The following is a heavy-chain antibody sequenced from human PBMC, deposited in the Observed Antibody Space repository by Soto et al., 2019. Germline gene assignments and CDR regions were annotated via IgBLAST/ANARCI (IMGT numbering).Heavy chain of an antibody. V-gene: IGHV1-69*01. Sequence: QVQLVQSGAEVKKPGSSVKVSCKASGGTFSSYAISWVRQAPGQGLEWMGGIIPIFGTANYAQKFQGRVTITADESTNIAYMELSSLRSEDTAVYYCARDQYCSSTSCYPKFWLGCDPWGQGTLVTVSS. D-gene: IGHD2-2*01. CDR2: IIPIFGTA. CDR3: ARDQYCSSTSCYPKFWLGCDP. J-gene: IGHJ5*02. CDR1: GGTFSSYA.